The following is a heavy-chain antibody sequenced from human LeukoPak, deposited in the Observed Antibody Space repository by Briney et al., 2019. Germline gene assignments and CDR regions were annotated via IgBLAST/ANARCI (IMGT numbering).Heavy chain of an antibody. CDR2: ISSSSSYI. V-gene: IGHV3-21*01. D-gene: IGHD3-22*01. J-gene: IGHJ4*02. CDR3: SRDLRSSGYYAFDY. CDR1: GFTFSSYG. Sequence: GGSLRLSCAASGFTFSSYGMNWVRQAPGKGLEWVSFISSSSSYIYYADSVKGRFTISRDNAKNSLYLQMNSLRAEDTAVYYCSRDLRSSGYYAFDYWGQGTLVTVSS.